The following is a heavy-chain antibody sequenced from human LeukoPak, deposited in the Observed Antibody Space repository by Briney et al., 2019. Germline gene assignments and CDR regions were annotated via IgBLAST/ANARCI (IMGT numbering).Heavy chain of an antibody. D-gene: IGHD5-18*01. CDR2: ISYDGSNK. CDR1: GFTFSSYG. Sequence: PGGSLRLSCAASGFTFSSYGMHWVRHAPGKGLEWVAVISYDGSNKYYADSVKGRFTISRDNSKNTLYLQMNSLRAEDTAVYYCARAIIGYSYAPDYWGQGTLVSVSS. CDR3: ARAIIGYSYAPDY. V-gene: IGHV3-30*19. J-gene: IGHJ4*02.